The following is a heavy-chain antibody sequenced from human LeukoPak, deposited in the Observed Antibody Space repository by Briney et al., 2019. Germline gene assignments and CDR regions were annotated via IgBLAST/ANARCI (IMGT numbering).Heavy chain of an antibody. J-gene: IGHJ6*02. Sequence: QPGGSLRLSCAASGFTFSSYAMSWVRQAPGKGLEWVSAISGSGGSTYYADSVKGRFTISRDNAKNSLYLQMNSLRAEDTAVYYCARVDIVVVTTSSYYGMDVWGQGTTVTVSS. V-gene: IGHV3-23*01. CDR3: ARVDIVVVTTSSYYGMDV. D-gene: IGHD2-21*02. CDR1: GFTFSSYA. CDR2: ISGSGGST.